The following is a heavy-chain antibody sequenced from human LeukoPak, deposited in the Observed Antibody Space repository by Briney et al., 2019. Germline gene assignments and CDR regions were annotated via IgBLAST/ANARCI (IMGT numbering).Heavy chain of an antibody. Sequence: GESLKISCKGSGYSFTSYWIGWVRQMPGKGLGWMGIIYPGDSDTRYSPSFQGQVTISADKSISTAYLQWSSLEASDTAMYYCARLRGYSSSGYYFDYWGQGTLVTVSS. CDR2: IYPGDSDT. CDR1: GYSFTSYW. CDR3: ARLRGYSSSGYYFDY. J-gene: IGHJ4*02. D-gene: IGHD6-6*01. V-gene: IGHV5-51*01.